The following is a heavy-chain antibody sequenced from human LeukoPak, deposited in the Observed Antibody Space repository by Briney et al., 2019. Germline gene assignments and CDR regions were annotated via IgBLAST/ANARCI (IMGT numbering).Heavy chain of an antibody. CDR1: GGSISSYY. V-gene: IGHV4-59*12. CDR2: IYYSGST. Sequence: SETLSLTCTVSGGSISSYYWSWIRQPPGKGLEWIGYIYYSGSTNYNPSLKSRVTMSVDTSKNQFSLKLSSVTAADTAVYYCARGRYYYGSGTFGDIWGQGTMVTVSS. CDR3: ARGRYYYGSGTFGDI. J-gene: IGHJ3*02. D-gene: IGHD3-10*01.